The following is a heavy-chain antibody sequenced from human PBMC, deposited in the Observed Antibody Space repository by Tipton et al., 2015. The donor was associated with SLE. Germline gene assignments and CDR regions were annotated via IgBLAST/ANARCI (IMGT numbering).Heavy chain of an antibody. D-gene: IGHD2-15*01. J-gene: IGHJ4*02. CDR1: GGSVSSSNW. Sequence: SLRLSCAVSGGSVSSSNWWTWVRQPPGKGLEWIGEIYHSGSTNYNPSLKSRVAISVDKSKNQFSLRLTSVTAADAAIYYCARGSSLLGFCSGGSCYPLDSWCQGTLVTVSS. CDR2: IYHSGST. CDR3: ARGSSLLGFCSGGSCYPLDS. V-gene: IGHV4-4*02.